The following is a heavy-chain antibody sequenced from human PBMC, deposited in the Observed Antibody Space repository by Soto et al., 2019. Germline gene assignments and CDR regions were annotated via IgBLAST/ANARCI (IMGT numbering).Heavy chain of an antibody. Sequence: ASVKVSCKASGYTFTSYAMHWVRQAPGQRLEWMGWINAGNGNTKYSQKFQGRVTITRDTSASTAYMELSSLRSEDTAVYYCASGQLERRLGLYYYYGMAVWGQGTTVTVSS. J-gene: IGHJ6*02. CDR1: GYTFTSYA. D-gene: IGHD1-1*01. CDR2: INAGNGNT. CDR3: ASGQLERRLGLYYYYGMAV. V-gene: IGHV1-3*01.